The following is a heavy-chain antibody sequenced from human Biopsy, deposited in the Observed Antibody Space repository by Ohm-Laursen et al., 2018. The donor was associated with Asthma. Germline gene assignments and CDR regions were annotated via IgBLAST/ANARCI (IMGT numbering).Heavy chain of an antibody. J-gene: IGHJ4*02. Sequence: LRLSCTASGFMFRSFGMHWVRQAPGKGLEWVAVISYDGNHKFYEDSVKGRFTISRDNSKNTLYLQMNSLRTEDTAVYYCAKRRGYSGHDDDYWGQGTLVIVSS. CDR2: ISYDGNHK. CDR1: GFMFRSFG. V-gene: IGHV3-30*18. CDR3: AKRRGYSGHDDDY. D-gene: IGHD5-12*01.